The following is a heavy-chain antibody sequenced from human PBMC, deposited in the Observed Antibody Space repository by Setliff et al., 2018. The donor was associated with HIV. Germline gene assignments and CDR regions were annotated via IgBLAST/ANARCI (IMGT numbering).Heavy chain of an antibody. J-gene: IGHJ4*02. CDR1: GFTFGDFC. CDR3: AKDRVGYCSSISCPGGFDY. CDR2: ISSKRTSI. V-gene: IGHV3-48*01. Sequence: GSLRLSCETSGFTFGDFCMNWVRQAPGKGLEWISYISSKRTSIYYADSVKGRFTISRDNSRNTLYLQMISLRADDTAVYYCAKDRVGYCSSISCPGGFDYWGQGTLVTVSS. D-gene: IGHD2-2*03.